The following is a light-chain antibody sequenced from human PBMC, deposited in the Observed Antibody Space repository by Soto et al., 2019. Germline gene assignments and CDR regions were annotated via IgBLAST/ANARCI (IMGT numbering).Light chain of an antibody. Sequence: VVLMQSPDTLSVSPGERATLSCRASRGIKSNLAWYQQRPGQAPRLLIYDAATRATGVPDRFSGSGSGTEFTLTISSLQSEAFAVYYCQQYNNWPTITFGQGTRLEIK. CDR2: DAA. V-gene: IGKV3-15*01. J-gene: IGKJ5*01. CDR3: QQYNNWPTIT. CDR1: RGIKSN.